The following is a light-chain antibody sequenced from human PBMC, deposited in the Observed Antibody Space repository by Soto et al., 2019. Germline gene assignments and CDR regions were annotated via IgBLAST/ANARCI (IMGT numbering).Light chain of an antibody. CDR1: QTIVSA. V-gene: IGKV1-39*01. CDR2: AAS. Sequence: DIQMTQSTSSLSASVGDRVTITCRASQTIVSALNWYQQKPGKAPKLLIYAASILQSGVPSRFSGSGSGTDFTLTISSLQPEDFATYYCQQSYSTPTFGGGTKVDIK. CDR3: QQSYSTPT. J-gene: IGKJ4*01.